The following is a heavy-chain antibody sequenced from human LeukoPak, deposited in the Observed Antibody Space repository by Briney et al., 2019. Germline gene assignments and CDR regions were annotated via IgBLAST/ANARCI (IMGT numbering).Heavy chain of an antibody. D-gene: IGHD6-6*01. CDR1: GFPFSSYG. CDR2: IRYDGSNK. Sequence: GSLRLSCAASGFPFSSYGMHWVRQAPGKGLEWVAFIRYDGSNKYYADSVKGRFTISRDNSKNTLYLQMNSLRAEDTAVYYCAKDEYSSSSLDYWGQGTLVTVSS. J-gene: IGHJ4*02. CDR3: AKDEYSSSSLDY. V-gene: IGHV3-30*02.